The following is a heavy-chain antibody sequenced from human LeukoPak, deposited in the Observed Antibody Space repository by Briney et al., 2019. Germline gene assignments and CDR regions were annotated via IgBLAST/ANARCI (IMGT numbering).Heavy chain of an antibody. Sequence: AGGSLRLSCAASGFTFSSYSMNWVRQAPGKGLEWVSSISSSSSYIYYADSVKGRFTISRDNARNTLFLQMNSLRVEDTAVYYCARDRGSTNWFDPWGQGTLVTVSS. V-gene: IGHV3-21*01. J-gene: IGHJ5*02. CDR3: ARDRGSTNWFDP. CDR2: ISSSSSYI. D-gene: IGHD1-26*01. CDR1: GFTFSSYS.